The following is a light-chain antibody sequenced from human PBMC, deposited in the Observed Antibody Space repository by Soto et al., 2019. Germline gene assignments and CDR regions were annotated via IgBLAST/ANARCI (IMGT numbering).Light chain of an antibody. CDR3: SSYTSSGNYV. CDR2: DVS. V-gene: IGLV2-14*03. J-gene: IGLJ1*01. CDR1: SSDVGGYNY. Sequence: QSVLTQPASVSGSPGQSIAISCTATSSDVGGYNYVSWYQHHPGKAPKLMIYDVSNRPSGVSDRFSGSKSGNTASLTISGLQAEDEADYYSSSYTSSGNYVFGTVTKLTVL.